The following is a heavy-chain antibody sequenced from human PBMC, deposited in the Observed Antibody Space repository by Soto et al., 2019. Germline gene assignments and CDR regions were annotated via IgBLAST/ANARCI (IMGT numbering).Heavy chain of an antibody. V-gene: IGHV3-66*01. CDR1: RFTVSSNY. Sequence: GGSLRLSCAASRFTVSSNYMSWVRQAPGKGLEWVSVIYSGGDTYYADSVKGRFTISRDNSKNTLYLQMNSLRAEDTAVYYCARSSIAVAGFAAFDIWGQGTMVTVSS. CDR3: ARSSIAVAGFAAFDI. J-gene: IGHJ3*02. D-gene: IGHD6-19*01. CDR2: IYSGGDT.